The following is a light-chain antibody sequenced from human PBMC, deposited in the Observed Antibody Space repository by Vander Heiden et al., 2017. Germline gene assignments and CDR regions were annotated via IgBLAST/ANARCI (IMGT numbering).Light chain of an antibody. V-gene: IGLV2-14*03. Sequence: QSALTQPASVSGSPGQSITISCTGTSSYVGGYNYVSWYQQHPGKAPKLMIYDVSNRPSGVSNRFSGSKSGNTASLTISGLQAEDEAYYYCSSYTSSITVVFGGGTKLTVL. J-gene: IGLJ2*01. CDR1: SSYVGGYNY. CDR2: DVS. CDR3: SSYTSSITVV.